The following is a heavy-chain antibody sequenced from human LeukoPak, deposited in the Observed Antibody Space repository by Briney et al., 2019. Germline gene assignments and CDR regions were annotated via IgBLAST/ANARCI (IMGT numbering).Heavy chain of an antibody. Sequence: GRSLRLSCAASGFTFSSYGMHWVRQAPGKGLEWVAVISYDGSNKYYADSVKGRFTIPRDNSKNTLYLQMNSLRAEDTAVYYCAKPPYGILTGFDYWGQGTLVTVSS. CDR2: ISYDGSNK. J-gene: IGHJ4*02. CDR3: AKPPYGILTGFDY. D-gene: IGHD3-9*01. V-gene: IGHV3-30*18. CDR1: GFTFSSYG.